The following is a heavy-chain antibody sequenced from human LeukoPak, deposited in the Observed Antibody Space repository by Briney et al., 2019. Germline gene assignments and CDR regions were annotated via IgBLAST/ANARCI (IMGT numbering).Heavy chain of an antibody. V-gene: IGHV5-51*01. CDR3: VRRAGGWYFDY. Sequence: GESLKFSCKGSGYSFSSYWIAWVRQVPGKGLEWMGVIYPGDSDPRYSPSFQGQVTFSADKSINTVYLQWSSLKASDTAMYYSVRRAGGWYFDYWGQGTLVTVSS. J-gene: IGHJ4*02. D-gene: IGHD6-19*01. CDR1: GYSFSSYW. CDR2: IYPGDSDP.